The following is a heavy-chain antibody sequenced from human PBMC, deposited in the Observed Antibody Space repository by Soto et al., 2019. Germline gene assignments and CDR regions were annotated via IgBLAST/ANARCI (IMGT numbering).Heavy chain of an antibody. V-gene: IGHV1-8*01. Sequence: QVQLVQSGAEVKKPGASVKVSCKASGYTFTSYDINWVRQATGQGLEWMGGMNPNSGNTGYAQKFQGRVTMTRNTYISTAYMELSSLRSGDTAVYYCAREYSGSYYVDYWGQGTLVTVSS. D-gene: IGHD1-26*01. CDR3: AREYSGSYYVDY. CDR1: GYTFTSYD. CDR2: MNPNSGNT. J-gene: IGHJ4*02.